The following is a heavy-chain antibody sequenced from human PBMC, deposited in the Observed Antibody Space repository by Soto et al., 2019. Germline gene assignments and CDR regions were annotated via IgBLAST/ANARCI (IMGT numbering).Heavy chain of an antibody. Sequence: EVQLLESGGGLVQRGGSQRLSCAASGFTFTSYVMSWVRQAPGKGLEWVAGISGGGSTAFYADSVKGRFTISRDNAKNTVVLQMDSLRAEDTAVYYCAKGGATYGLLTHDYWGQGTLVTVSS. CDR1: GFTFTSYV. CDR3: AKGGATYGLLTHDY. CDR2: ISGGGSTA. D-gene: IGHD3-9*01. J-gene: IGHJ4*02. V-gene: IGHV3-23*01.